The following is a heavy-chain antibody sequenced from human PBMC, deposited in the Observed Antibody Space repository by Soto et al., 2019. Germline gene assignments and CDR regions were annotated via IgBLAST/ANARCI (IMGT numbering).Heavy chain of an antibody. Sequence: QVQLVQSGAELKKPGASVKVSCKASGYTFSNYDMNWVRQATGQGPEWIGWVNPNNGDTGYAQKFQGRVTLTTDISTTTASMERIIQRSEDTTIYYCAKVSRKGSAIDFDYWGKGTLITVSS. CDR2: VNPNNGDT. CDR3: AKVSRKGSAIDFDY. CDR1: GYTFSNYD. J-gene: IGHJ4*02. D-gene: IGHD3-10*01. V-gene: IGHV1-8*01.